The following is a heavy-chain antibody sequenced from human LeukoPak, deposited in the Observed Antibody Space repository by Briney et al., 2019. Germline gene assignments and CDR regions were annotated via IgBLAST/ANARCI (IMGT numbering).Heavy chain of an antibody. J-gene: IGHJ3*02. Sequence: PSETLSLTCTVSGGSISSSSYYWGWIRQPPGKGLEWIGSIYYSGSTYYNPSLKSRVTISVDTSKNQFSLKLSSVTAADTAVYYCARGEVAAAGGGGAFDIWGQGTMVTVSS. CDR2: IYYSGST. CDR1: GGSISSSSYY. D-gene: IGHD6-13*01. CDR3: ARGEVAAAGGGGAFDI. V-gene: IGHV4-39*01.